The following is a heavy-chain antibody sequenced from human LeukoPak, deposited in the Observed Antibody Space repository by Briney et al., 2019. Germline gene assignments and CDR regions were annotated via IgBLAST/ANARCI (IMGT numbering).Heavy chain of an antibody. Sequence: PGGSLRLSCAASGFTFSNARMSWVRQAPGKGLEWVGRIKSKTDGGTTDYAAPVIGRFTISRDDSKNTLYLQMNSLKTEDTAVYYGNHMIRGVANWGQGTLVTVSS. CDR3: NHMIRGVAN. J-gene: IGHJ4*01. D-gene: IGHD3-10*01. V-gene: IGHV3-15*01. CDR1: GFTFSNAR. CDR2: IKSKTDGGTT.